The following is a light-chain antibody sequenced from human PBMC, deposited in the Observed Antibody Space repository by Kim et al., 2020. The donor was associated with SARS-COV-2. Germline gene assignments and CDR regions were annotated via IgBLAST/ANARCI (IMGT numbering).Light chain of an antibody. CDR2: EVT. CDR1: RHDVGSYNL. Sequence: QSALTQPASVSGSPGQSITISCTGTRHDVGSYNLVSWYQQHPGKAPKLIIYEVTERPSGVSVRFSGSKSGYTASLTISGLQAEDEADYFCCSYAGSTTFVLFGGGTQLTVL. J-gene: IGLJ2*01. V-gene: IGLV2-23*02. CDR3: CSYAGSTTFVL.